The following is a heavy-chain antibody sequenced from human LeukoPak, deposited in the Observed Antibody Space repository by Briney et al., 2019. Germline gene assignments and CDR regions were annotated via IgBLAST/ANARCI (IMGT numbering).Heavy chain of an antibody. J-gene: IGHJ6*03. CDR1: GFTFSSYS. CDR2: ISSSSSYI. D-gene: IGHD6-6*01. CDR3: ARQSIAAHYYMDV. V-gene: IGHV3-21*01. Sequence: PGGSLRLSCAASGFTFSSYSMNWVRQAPGKGLEWVSSISSSSSYIYYADSVKGRFTISRDNAKNSLYLQMNSLRAEDTAVYYCARQSIAAHYYMDVWGKGTTVTVSS.